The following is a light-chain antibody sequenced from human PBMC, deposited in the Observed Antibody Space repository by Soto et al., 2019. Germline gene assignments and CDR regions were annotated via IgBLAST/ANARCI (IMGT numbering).Light chain of an antibody. J-gene: IGKJ5*01. CDR3: QQYNSWHPIT. CDR2: DPS. Sequence: EIEVTQSPATLSLSPGGRCTLSCMAIQSVSSYLAWYQQKPCQPPRLLVYDPSNRATGIPARFSGSGSGTEFTLSISSLQYEDFAAYYCQQYNSWHPITFGQGTRLEIK. V-gene: IGKV3D-15*01. CDR1: QSVSSY.